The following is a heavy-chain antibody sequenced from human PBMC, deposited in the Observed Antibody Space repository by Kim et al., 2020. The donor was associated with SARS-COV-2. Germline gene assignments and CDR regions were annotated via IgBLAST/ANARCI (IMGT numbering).Heavy chain of an antibody. V-gene: IGHV3-9*01. D-gene: IGHD3-10*01. J-gene: IGHJ4*02. Sequence: GYADSAKGRFTNSRDNAKNSLYLQMNNLRTEDTALYYCAKDMRYNAGLAYWGQGTLVTVSS. CDR3: AKDMRYNAGLAY.